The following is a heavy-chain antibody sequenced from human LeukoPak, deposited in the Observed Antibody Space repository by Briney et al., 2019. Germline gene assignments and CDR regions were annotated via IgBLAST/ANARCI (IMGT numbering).Heavy chain of an antibody. Sequence: GGSLRLSCAASGFTFSSYSMNWVRQAPGKGLEWVSSISSSSSYIYYADSVKGRFTISRDNAKNSLYLQMNSLRAEDTAVYYCAREYSSLLIYYYYMDVWGKGTTVTVSS. CDR2: ISSSSSYI. CDR3: AREYSSLLIYYYYMDV. D-gene: IGHD6-6*01. CDR1: GFTFSSYS. J-gene: IGHJ6*03. V-gene: IGHV3-21*03.